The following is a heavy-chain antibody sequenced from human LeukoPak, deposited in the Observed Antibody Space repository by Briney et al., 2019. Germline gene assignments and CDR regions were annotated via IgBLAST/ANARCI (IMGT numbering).Heavy chain of an antibody. CDR1: GGSFSGYY. J-gene: IGHJ4*02. V-gene: IGHV4-34*01. CDR2: INHSGST. D-gene: IGHD5-24*01. Sequence: SSETLSLTCAVYGGSFSGYYWSWIRQPPGKGLEWIGEINHSGSTNYNPSLKSRVTISVDTSKNQFSLKLSSVTAADTAVYYCARDGDGYNSGYYFDYWGQGTLVTVSS. CDR3: ARDGDGYNSGYYFDY.